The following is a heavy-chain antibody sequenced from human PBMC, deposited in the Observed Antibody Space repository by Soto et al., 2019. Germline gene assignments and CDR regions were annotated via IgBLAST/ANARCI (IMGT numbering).Heavy chain of an antibody. CDR3: VRGVNPFDI. V-gene: IGHV3-74*01. D-gene: IGHD2-21*01. CDR1: GFTFSTYW. Sequence: GGSLRLSCGASGFTFSTYWMHWVRQAPGKGLVWVSRINSDGRSTDYADSVKGRFTISRDNAKNTLYLQMNSLRAEDTAVYYCVRGVNPFDIWGQGTMVTVSS. J-gene: IGHJ3*02. CDR2: INSDGRST.